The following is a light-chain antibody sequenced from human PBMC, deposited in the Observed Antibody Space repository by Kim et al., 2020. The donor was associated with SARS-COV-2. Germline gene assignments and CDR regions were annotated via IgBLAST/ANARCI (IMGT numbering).Light chain of an antibody. Sequence: GQRVTVSCSGSSSNIGSNYVYWYQQLPGTAPKLLIYRNNQRHSGVPDRFSGSKSGTSASLAISGLRSEDEADYYCAAWDDSLSGVVFGGGTQPTVL. CDR3: AAWDDSLSGVV. CDR1: SSNIGSNY. CDR2: RNN. J-gene: IGLJ2*01. V-gene: IGLV1-47*01.